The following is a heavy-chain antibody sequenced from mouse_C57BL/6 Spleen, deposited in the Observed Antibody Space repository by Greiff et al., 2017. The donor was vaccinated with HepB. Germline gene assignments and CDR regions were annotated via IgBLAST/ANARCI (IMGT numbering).Heavy chain of an antibody. CDR3: ARERDPDFDV. CDR1: GYSITSGYY. V-gene: IGHV3-6*01. Sequence: EVQLQESGPGLVKPSQSLSLTCSVTGYSITSGYYWNWIRQFPGNKLEWMGYISYDGSNNYNPSLKNRISITRDTSKNQFFLKLNSVTTEDTATYYCARERDPDFDVWGTGTTVTVSS. D-gene: IGHD3-3*01. J-gene: IGHJ1*03. CDR2: ISYDGSN.